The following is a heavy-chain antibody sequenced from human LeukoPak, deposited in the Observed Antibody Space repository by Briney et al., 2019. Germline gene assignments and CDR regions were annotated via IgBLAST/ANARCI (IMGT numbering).Heavy chain of an antibody. CDR1: GYSFTSYW. V-gene: IGHV5-51*01. CDR3: ARTSSSWYNY. J-gene: IGHJ4*02. CDR2: IYPSDSDT. D-gene: IGHD6-13*01. Sequence: GESLKISCKGSGYSFTSYWIGWVRQMPGKGQEWMGIIYPSDSDTRYSPSFQGQVTISVNKSISTAYLQWSSLKASDTAMYYCARTSSSWYNYWGQGTLVTVSS.